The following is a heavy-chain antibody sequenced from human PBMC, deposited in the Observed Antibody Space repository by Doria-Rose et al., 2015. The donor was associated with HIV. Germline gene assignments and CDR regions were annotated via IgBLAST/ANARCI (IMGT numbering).Heavy chain of an antibody. CDR1: GGSVASGTPY. Sequence: QVQLQESGPGLVKPSETLSLTCTVSGGSVASGTPYWDWIRQTPGKGLEWIGTSYYSGTTYYNPSLRGRVTISLHTSTTRYSLMLRSGTAADTGVYYCAKQAVNWFDPWGQGTLVTVSS. V-gene: IGHV4-39*01. CDR3: AKQAVNWFDP. J-gene: IGHJ5*02. D-gene: IGHD6-25*01. CDR2: SYYSGTT.